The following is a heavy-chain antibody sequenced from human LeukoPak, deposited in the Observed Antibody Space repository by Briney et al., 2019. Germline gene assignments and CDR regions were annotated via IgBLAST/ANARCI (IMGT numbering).Heavy chain of an antibody. CDR2: TYYRSKWYN. Sequence: SQTPSLTCAIFGDSASSNSAAWNWIRQSPSRGLEWLGRTYYRSKWYNDFAVSVKSRITINADTSKNQFSLQLNSVTPEDTAVYYCARGPQAPFTWYFDLWGRGTLVTVSS. J-gene: IGHJ2*01. CDR3: ARGPQAPFTWYFDL. CDR1: GDSASSNSAA. V-gene: IGHV6-1*01. D-gene: IGHD3-10*01.